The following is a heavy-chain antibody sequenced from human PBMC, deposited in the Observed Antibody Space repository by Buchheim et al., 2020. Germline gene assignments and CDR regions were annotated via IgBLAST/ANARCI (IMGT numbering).Heavy chain of an antibody. V-gene: IGHV1-2*02. CDR2: INPHSGAT. CDR3: ASNWGENDY. D-gene: IGHD7-27*01. CDR1: GYPFTEYY. J-gene: IGHJ4*02. Sequence: QVQLVQSGAEVKKPGASVKVSCKTSGYPFTEYYMHWVRQAPGQGLEWMGWINPHSGATTYAQKFQGRVTMTRDTSITTAYMELSGLTSDDTAVYYCASNWGENDYWGQGTL.